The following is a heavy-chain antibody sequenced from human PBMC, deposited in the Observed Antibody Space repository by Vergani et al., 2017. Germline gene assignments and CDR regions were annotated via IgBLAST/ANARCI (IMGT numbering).Heavy chain of an antibody. V-gene: IGHV1-69*01. CDR2: IIPIFGTA. J-gene: IGHJ6*03. CDR1: GGTFSSYA. CDR3: ARGGYSSSWYGYYYYYMDV. Sequence: QVQLVQSGAEVKKPGSSVKVSCKASGGTFSSYAISWVRQAPGQGREWMGGIIPIFGTANYAQKFQGRVTITADESTSTAYMELSSLRSEDTAVYYCARGGYSSSWYGYYYYYMDVWGKGTTVTVSS. D-gene: IGHD6-13*01.